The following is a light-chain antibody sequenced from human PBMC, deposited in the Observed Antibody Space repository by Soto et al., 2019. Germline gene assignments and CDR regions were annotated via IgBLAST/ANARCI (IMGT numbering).Light chain of an antibody. CDR1: HSVNSY. CDR3: QQRSEWPPLT. CDR2: DAS. J-gene: IGKJ4*01. Sequence: EIVLTQSPATLSLSPGEGATLSCRASHSVNSYLAWYQQKPGQAPRLLIYDASKRATDVPARFSGSGSGTDFTLTISSLEPEDFAVYYCQQRSEWPPLTFGGGTKVDIK. V-gene: IGKV3-11*01.